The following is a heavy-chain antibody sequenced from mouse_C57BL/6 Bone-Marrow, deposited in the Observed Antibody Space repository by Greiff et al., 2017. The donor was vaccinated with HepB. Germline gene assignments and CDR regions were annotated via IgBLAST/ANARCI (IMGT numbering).Heavy chain of an antibody. Sequence: VQLQQPGAELVKPGASVKLSCKASGYTFTSYWMQWVKQRPGQGLEWIGEIDPSDSYTNYNQKFKGKATLTVDTSSSTAYMQLSSLPSEDSAVYYCARRGTVVPLAYWGKGTLVTVSA. CDR3: ARRGTVVPLAY. CDR1: GYTFTSYW. J-gene: IGHJ3*01. D-gene: IGHD1-1*01. V-gene: IGHV1-50*01. CDR2: IDPSDSYT.